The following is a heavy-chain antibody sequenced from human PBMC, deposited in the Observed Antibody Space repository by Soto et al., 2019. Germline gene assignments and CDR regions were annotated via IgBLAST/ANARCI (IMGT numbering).Heavy chain of an antibody. J-gene: IGHJ1*01. CDR1: GFTFSNYG. Sequence: EVQLVESGGGLVQPGGSLRLSCAASGFTFSNYGMNWVRQAPGKGLEWVSYISSSSDTIYYADSVKGRFTISRDNGKNSLYLQVNSLRDKDTAVYYCARDASQLVPEYFRHWGQGTLVTVSS. V-gene: IGHV3-48*02. CDR3: ARDASQLVPEYFRH. D-gene: IGHD6-13*01. CDR2: ISSSSDTI.